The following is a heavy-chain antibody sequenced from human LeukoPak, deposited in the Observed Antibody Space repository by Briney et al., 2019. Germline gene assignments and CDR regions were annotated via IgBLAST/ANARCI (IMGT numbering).Heavy chain of an antibody. CDR2: ISAYNGNT. CDR1: GYTFTSYG. V-gene: IGHV1-18*01. D-gene: IGHD2-2*01. Sequence: ASVKVSCKASGYTFTSYGISWVRQAPGQGLEWMGWISAYNGNTNYAQKLQGRVTMTTDTSTSTAYMELRSLRSDDTAVYYCASAPPMPYCSSTSCYGFDPWGQGTLVTVSS. J-gene: IGHJ5*02. CDR3: ASAPPMPYCSSTSCYGFDP.